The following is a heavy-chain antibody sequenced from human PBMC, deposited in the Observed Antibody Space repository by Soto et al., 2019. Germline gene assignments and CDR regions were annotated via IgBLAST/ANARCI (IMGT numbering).Heavy chain of an antibody. D-gene: IGHD6-19*01. CDR2: INRDGSST. Sequence: GGSLRLSCAASGFTLSSYWMHWVRQAPGKGLEWVSRINRDGSSTSYADSVKGRFTISRDSAKNTLYLQMNSLRAEDAAVYYCARDPAPIGWYDYWGQGTLVTVSS. J-gene: IGHJ4*02. CDR3: ARDPAPIGWYDY. V-gene: IGHV3-74*01. CDR1: GFTLSSYW.